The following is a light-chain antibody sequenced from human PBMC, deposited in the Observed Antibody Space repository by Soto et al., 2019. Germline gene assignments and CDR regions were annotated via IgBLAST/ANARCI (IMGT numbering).Light chain of an antibody. J-gene: IGLJ2*01. CDR2: GNT. V-gene: IGLV1-40*01. Sequence: QSVLTQPPSVSGAPGQRVTISCTGSSANIGAGYDVHWYQQLPGRAPKLLIYGNTNRPSGVPDRFSVSKSGTSASPAITGVKAEDEADYYCLSFDSSLSVVFGGGTKVTVL. CDR1: SANIGAGYD. CDR3: LSFDSSLSVV.